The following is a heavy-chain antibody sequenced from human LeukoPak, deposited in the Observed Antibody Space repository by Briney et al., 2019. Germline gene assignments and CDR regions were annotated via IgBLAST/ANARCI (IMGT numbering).Heavy chain of an antibody. J-gene: IGHJ4*02. Sequence: SVKVSCKASGGTLSSYANNWVRQAPGQGLEWMGGIIPIFGTANYAQKFQGRVTIIADESSTTAYMELSSLRSEDTAVYYCARREGTFGTYFDYWGQGTLVTVSS. CDR1: GGTLSSYA. V-gene: IGHV1-69*13. CDR2: IIPIFGTA. D-gene: IGHD3-10*01. CDR3: ARREGTFGTYFDY.